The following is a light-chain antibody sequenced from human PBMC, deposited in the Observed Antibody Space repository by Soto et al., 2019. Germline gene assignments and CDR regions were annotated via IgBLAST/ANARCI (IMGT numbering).Light chain of an antibody. Sequence: QSALTQPASVSGSPGQSITISCTGTSSDVGGYNYVSWYQQHPGKPPKLMIYEVSNRPSGVSNRFSGSKSGNTASLTISGLQAEDEADYYCSSYTSSSTPYVFGTGNKLTVL. CDR2: EVS. V-gene: IGLV2-14*01. J-gene: IGLJ1*01. CDR1: SSDVGGYNY. CDR3: SSYTSSSTPYV.